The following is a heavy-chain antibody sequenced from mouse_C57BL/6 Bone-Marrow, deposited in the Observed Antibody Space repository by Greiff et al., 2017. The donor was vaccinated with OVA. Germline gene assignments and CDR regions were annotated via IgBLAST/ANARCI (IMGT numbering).Heavy chain of an antibody. Sequence: QVHVKQSGAELVRPGTSVKVSCKASGYAFTNYLIEWVKQRPGQGLEWIGVINPGSGGTNYNEKFKGKATLTADKSSSTAYMQLSSLTSEDSAVYFCARGYGNLYYAMDYWGQGTSVTVSS. V-gene: IGHV1-54*01. CDR1: GYAFTNYL. CDR3: ARGYGNLYYAMDY. CDR2: INPGSGGT. J-gene: IGHJ4*01. D-gene: IGHD2-1*01.